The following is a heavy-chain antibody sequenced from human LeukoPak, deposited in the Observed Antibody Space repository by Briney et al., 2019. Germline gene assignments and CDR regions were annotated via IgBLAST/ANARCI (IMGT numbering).Heavy chain of an antibody. D-gene: IGHD1-1*01. V-gene: IGHV3-7*03. CDR1: GFTFSSYS. CDR2: IKQDGSEK. J-gene: IGHJ6*03. Sequence: GGSLRLSWAASGFTFSSYSMNWVRQAPGKGLQWVANIKQDGSEKYYVDSVKGRFTISRDNAKKSLYLQMNSLRAEDTAVYYCARPTERGYYYYMDVWGKGTTVTVSS. CDR3: ARPTERGYYYYMDV.